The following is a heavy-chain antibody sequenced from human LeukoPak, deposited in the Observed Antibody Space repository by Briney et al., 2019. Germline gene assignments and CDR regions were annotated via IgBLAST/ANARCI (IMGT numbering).Heavy chain of an antibody. Sequence: GESLKISCKASGYTFTSYWIGWVRQMPGIGLEWMGIIDPSDSETRYTPSFQGQVTISVDKSLTTTYLQWNSLKASDTAMYYCARQTAMGRSGDYWGQGALVTVSS. CDR1: GYTFTSYW. CDR2: IDPSDSET. D-gene: IGHD5-18*01. J-gene: IGHJ4*02. V-gene: IGHV5-51*01. CDR3: ARQTAMGRSGDY.